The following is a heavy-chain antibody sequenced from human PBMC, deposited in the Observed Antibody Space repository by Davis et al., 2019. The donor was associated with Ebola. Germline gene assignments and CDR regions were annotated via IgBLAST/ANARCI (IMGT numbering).Heavy chain of an antibody. CDR2: IIPIFGTP. CDR3: ASSGYSSGWYLRY. Sequence: SVKVSCKASGGTLSNYAINWVRQAPGQGLEWMGGIIPIFGTPNYAQKFQGRVTITADESTSTAYMELSSLRSEDTAVYYCASSGYSSGWYLRYWGQGTLVTVSS. CDR1: GGTLSNYA. V-gene: IGHV1-69*13. J-gene: IGHJ4*02. D-gene: IGHD6-19*01.